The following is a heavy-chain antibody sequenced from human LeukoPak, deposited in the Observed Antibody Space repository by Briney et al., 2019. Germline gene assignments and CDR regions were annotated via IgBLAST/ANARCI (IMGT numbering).Heavy chain of an antibody. CDR2: IHYSEGT. CDR1: GGSITSHY. V-gene: IGHV4-59*11. CDR3: TTTSGTSPIDS. Sequence: SETLSLPCTVSGGSITSHYSTWIRHPPGKGLEWLGYIHYSEGTNYDPSLQSRVTMSVDMAKNQFSLKLSSVTASDTAVYYCTTTSGTSPIDSWGQGTLVTVSS. J-gene: IGHJ4*02.